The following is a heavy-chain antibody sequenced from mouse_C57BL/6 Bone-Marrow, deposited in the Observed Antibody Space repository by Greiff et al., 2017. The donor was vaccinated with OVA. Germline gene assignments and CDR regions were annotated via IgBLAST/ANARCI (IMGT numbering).Heavy chain of an antibody. D-gene: IGHD1-1*01. CDR2: ISNLAYSI. CDR1: GFTFSDYG. CDR3: ATYYYGSSYAVDC. J-gene: IGHJ4*01. Sequence: EVMLVESGGGLVQPGGSLKLSCAASGFTFSDYGMAWVRQAPRKGPEWVAFISNLAYSIYYADTVTGRFTISRENAKNTLYLEMSSLRSEDTAMYYCATYYYGSSYAVDCWGQGTSVTVSS. V-gene: IGHV5-15*04.